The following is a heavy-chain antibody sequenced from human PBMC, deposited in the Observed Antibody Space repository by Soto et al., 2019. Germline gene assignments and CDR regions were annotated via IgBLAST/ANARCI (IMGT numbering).Heavy chain of an antibody. V-gene: IGHV3-30*18. CDR1: GFTFSSYA. Sequence: ESGGGVVQPGRSLRLSCAASGFTFSSYAMHWVRQAPGKGLEWVGVTSYDGRNKDYVDSVKGRFIISRDNSKNTLYLEMNSLRGEDTAVYFCAKDDYGMDVWGQGTTVTVSS. CDR3: AKDDYGMDV. CDR2: TSYDGRNK. J-gene: IGHJ6*02.